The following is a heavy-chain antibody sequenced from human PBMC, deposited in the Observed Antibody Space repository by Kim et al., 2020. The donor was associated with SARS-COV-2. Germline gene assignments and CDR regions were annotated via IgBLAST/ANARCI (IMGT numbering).Heavy chain of an antibody. Sequence: GGSLRLSCAASGFTFDDYAMHWVRQAPGKGLEWVSGISWNSGSIGYADSVKGRFTISRDNAKNSLYLQMNSLRAEDTALYYCAKDLYGGNSHGAFDIWGQGTMVTVSS. D-gene: IGHD4-17*01. CDR3: AKDLYGGNSHGAFDI. CDR1: GFTFDDYA. CDR2: ISWNSGSI. V-gene: IGHV3-9*01. J-gene: IGHJ3*02.